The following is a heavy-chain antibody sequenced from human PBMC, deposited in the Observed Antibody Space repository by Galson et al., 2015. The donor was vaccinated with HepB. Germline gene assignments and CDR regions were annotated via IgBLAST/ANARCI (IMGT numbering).Heavy chain of an antibody. CDR3: ARDYDPAARPQSYLDL. V-gene: IGHV3-48*04. D-gene: IGHD3-3*01. J-gene: IGHJ2*01. CDR1: TFIFSTYS. CDR2: ISSGTTTI. Sequence: SLRLSCAASTFIFSTYSMNWVRQAPGKGLEWVSYISSGTTTIYYADSVKGRFTISRDNAKNSLYVQMNGLRAEDTAVYYCARDYDPAARPQSYLDLWGRGTLVTVSS.